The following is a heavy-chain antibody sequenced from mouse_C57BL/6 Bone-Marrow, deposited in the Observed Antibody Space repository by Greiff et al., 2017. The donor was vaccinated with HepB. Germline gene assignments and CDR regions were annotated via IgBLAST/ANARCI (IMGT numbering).Heavy chain of an antibody. CDR3: AREYYGSSYPAY. Sequence: EVMLVESGVGLVKPGGSLKLSCAASGFTFSDYGMHWVRQAPEKGLEWVAYISSGSSTIYYADTVKGRFTISRDNAKNTLFLQMTSLRSEDTAMYYCAREYYGSSYPAYWGQGTLVTVSA. D-gene: IGHD1-1*01. CDR1: GFTFSDYG. CDR2: ISSGSSTI. J-gene: IGHJ3*01. V-gene: IGHV5-17*01.